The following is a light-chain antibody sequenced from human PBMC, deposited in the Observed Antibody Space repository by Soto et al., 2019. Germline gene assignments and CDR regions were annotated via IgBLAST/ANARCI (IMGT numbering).Light chain of an antibody. CDR3: SSYTSSSTPYWV. J-gene: IGLJ3*02. Sequence: QSALTQPASVSGSPGQSITISCTGTSSDVGGYNYVSWYQQHPGKAPKLMIYEVSNQPSGVSNRFSGSKSGNTASLTISGLQAEDEADYYCSSYTSSSTPYWVFGGGTKLTVL. V-gene: IGLV2-14*01. CDR1: SSDVGGYNY. CDR2: EVS.